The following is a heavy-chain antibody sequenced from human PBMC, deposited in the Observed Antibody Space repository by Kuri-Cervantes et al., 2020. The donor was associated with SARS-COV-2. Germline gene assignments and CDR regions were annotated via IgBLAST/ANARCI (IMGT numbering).Heavy chain of an antibody. D-gene: IGHD1-1*01. J-gene: IGHJ4*02. CDR3: ARFPNRLTAGTSIYFDY. CDR1: GYTFTSYG. CDR2: IIPIFGTA. Sequence: SVKVSCKASGYTFTSYGISWVRQAPGQGLEWMGGIIPIFGTANYAQKFQGRVTITADESTSTAYMELSSLRSEDTAVYYCARFPNRLTAGTSIYFDYWGQGTLVTVSS. V-gene: IGHV1-69*13.